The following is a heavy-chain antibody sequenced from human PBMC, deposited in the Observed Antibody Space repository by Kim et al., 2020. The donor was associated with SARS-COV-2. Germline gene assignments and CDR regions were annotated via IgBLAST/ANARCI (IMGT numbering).Heavy chain of an antibody. Sequence: GESLKISCKGSGYSFTSYWISWVRQMPGKGLEWMGRIDPSDSYTNYSPSFQGHVTISADKSISTAYLQWSSLKASDTAMYYCAKYQPDYVWGSYRPRVGYYYGMDVWGQGTTVTVYS. D-gene: IGHD3-16*02. CDR3: AKYQPDYVWGSYRPRVGYYYGMDV. CDR1: GYSFTSYW. CDR2: IDPSDSYT. V-gene: IGHV5-10-1*01. J-gene: IGHJ6*02.